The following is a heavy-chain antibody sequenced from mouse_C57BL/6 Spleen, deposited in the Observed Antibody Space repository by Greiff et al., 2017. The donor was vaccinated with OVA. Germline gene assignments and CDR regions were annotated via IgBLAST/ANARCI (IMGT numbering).Heavy chain of an antibody. CDR3: ARRGDYYGSSFFY. Sequence: QVHVKQSGPELVKPGASVKLSCKASGYTFTSYDINWVKQRPGQGLEWIGWIYPRDGSTKYNEKFKGKATLTVDTSSSTAYMELHSLTSEDSAVYFCARRGDYYGSSFFYWGQGTTLTVSS. CDR1: GYTFTSYD. D-gene: IGHD1-1*01. V-gene: IGHV1-85*01. CDR2: IYPRDGST. J-gene: IGHJ2*01.